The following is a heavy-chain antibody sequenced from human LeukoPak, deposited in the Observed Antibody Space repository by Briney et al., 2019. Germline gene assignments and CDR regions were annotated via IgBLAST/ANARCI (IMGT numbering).Heavy chain of an antibody. Sequence: GASVTVSCKASGYTFTDYYIHWVRQAPGQGLEWMGQINPNTGGTDYAQRFQGRVTMTRDTSISTAYMELGSLRSDDTAIYYCARTRTVTTELMRAFEIWGQGTMVTVSS. D-gene: IGHD4-17*01. V-gene: IGHV1-2*06. CDR2: INPNTGGT. CDR1: GYTFTDYY. J-gene: IGHJ3*02. CDR3: ARTRTVTTELMRAFEI.